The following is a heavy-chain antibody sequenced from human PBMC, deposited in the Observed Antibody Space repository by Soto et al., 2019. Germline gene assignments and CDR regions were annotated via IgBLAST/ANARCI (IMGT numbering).Heavy chain of an antibody. CDR2: VNPNSGDT. V-gene: IGHV1-8*01. D-gene: IGHD2-21*02. Sequence: QVQLVQSGAEVKKPGASVKVSCKASGYSFTSYDMNWVRQAPGQGLEWMGWVNPNSGDTDYAQKFPDRVTMTTDTSIRTAYMELSSLRSEDTAVYYCARVSFLAPVTGAEIFDFWGQGTMVTVSS. CDR1: GYSFTSYD. J-gene: IGHJ3*01. CDR3: ARVSFLAPVTGAEIFDF.